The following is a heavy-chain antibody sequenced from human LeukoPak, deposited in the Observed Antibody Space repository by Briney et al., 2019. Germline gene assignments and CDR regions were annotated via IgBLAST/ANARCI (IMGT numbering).Heavy chain of an antibody. V-gene: IGHV3-21*01. Sequence: GGSLRLSCAASGFTFSSYSMNWVRQAPGKGLEWVSSISSSSSYIYYADSVKGRFTISRDNAKNSLYLQMNSLRAEDTAAYYCARDRLFTVRGPYNWFDPWGQGTLVTVSS. J-gene: IGHJ5*02. CDR1: GFTFSSYS. CDR3: ARDRLFTVRGPYNWFDP. D-gene: IGHD3-10*01. CDR2: ISSSSSYI.